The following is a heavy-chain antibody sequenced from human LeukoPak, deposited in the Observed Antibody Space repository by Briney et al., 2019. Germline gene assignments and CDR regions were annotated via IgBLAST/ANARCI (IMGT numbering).Heavy chain of an antibody. CDR2: ISGNGIST. CDR3: AKKGHRTGTTHIDY. D-gene: IGHD1-1*01. V-gene: IGHV3-23*01. Sequence: PGGSLRLSCAASGFTFSSYAMSWVRQAPGKGLEWVSTISGNGISTYYADSVKGRFTISRDNFKNTLYLQMNSLRAEDTAVYHCAKKGHRTGTTHIDYWGQGTLVTVSS. CDR1: GFTFSSYA. J-gene: IGHJ4*02.